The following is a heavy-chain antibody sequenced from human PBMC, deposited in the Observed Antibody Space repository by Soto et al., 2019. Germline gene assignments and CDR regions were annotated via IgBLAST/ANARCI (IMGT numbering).Heavy chain of an antibody. Sequence: QVHLQESGPGLVKPSGTLSLTCTVSGDSVTSGGYYWSWSRQHPGKGLEWIGYISFSGNTNYNPSLRSRVAISLDTSKNEFSLKLSSVTAADTAVYYCARDSGPGANGFDPWGQGNLVTVSS. V-gene: IGHV4-31*03. J-gene: IGHJ5*02. CDR3: ARDSGPGANGFDP. CDR1: GDSVTSGGYY. D-gene: IGHD3-10*01. CDR2: ISFSGNT.